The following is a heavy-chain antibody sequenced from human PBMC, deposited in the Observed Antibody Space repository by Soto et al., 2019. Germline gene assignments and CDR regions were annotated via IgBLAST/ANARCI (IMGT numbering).Heavy chain of an antibody. Sequence: QLQLQESGPGLVKPSETLSLTCTVSGGSISSSSYYWGWIRQPPGKGLEWIGSIYYSGSTYYNPSLKSRVTISVATSKNQFSLKLSSVTAADTAVYYCASAVITANWFDPWGQGTLVTVSS. V-gene: IGHV4-39*01. CDR2: IYYSGST. CDR3: ASAVITANWFDP. J-gene: IGHJ5*02. D-gene: IGHD3-22*01. CDR1: GGSISSSSYY.